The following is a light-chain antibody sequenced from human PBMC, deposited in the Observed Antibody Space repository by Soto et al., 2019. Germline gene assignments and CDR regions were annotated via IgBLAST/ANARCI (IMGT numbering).Light chain of an antibody. CDR1: QTISGW. CDR3: LQYNGYYRT. V-gene: IGKV1-5*01. J-gene: IGKJ1*01. CDR2: EAS. Sequence: DIQMTQSPSTLSASVGDTVTITFRASQTISGWLAWYQQRPGKAPNLLIFEASTLESGVPSRFSGSGSGTTFTLTISSLQSDDFATYYCLQYNGYYRTFGQGTKVDIK.